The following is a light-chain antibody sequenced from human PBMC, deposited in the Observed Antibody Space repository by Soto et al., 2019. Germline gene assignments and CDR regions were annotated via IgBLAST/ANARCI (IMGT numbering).Light chain of an antibody. J-gene: IGLJ3*02. CDR3: SSYSTYNARV. CDR2: DVS. Sequence: QSALTQPASVSGSPGQSITISCTGTSNDVGGYNSVSWYQQHPGTAPQLMIYDVSYRPSGVSTRFSGSRSGNTASLTISGLQADDDADYFCSSYSTYNARVFGGGTQLTVL. V-gene: IGLV2-14*01. CDR1: SNDVGGYNS.